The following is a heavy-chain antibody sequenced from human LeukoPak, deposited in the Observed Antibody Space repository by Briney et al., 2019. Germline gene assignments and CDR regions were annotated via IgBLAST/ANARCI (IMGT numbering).Heavy chain of an antibody. V-gene: IGHV3-30*03. J-gene: IGHJ4*02. CDR1: RFTFSTFG. D-gene: IGHD3-22*01. CDR3: RAATKFLDYYYDY. Sequence: PGRSLRLSCAASRFTFSTFGMHWVRQAPGKRLEWVAVMSSDGSNKYYADSVRGRFTISRDNSKDTLYLQMSSLRIEDTAVYYCRAATKFLDYYYDYWGQGTLVTVSS. CDR2: MSSDGSNK.